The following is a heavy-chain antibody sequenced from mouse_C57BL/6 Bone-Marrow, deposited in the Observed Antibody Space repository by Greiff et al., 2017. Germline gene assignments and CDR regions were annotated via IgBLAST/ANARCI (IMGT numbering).Heavy chain of an antibody. J-gene: IGHJ3*01. CDR2: INPNYGTT. D-gene: IGHD1-1*01. Sequence: VHVKQSGPELVKPGASVKISCKASGYSFTDYNMNWVKQSNGKSLEWIGVINPNYGTTSYNQKFKGKATLTVDQSSSTAYMQLNSLTSEDSAVYYCAIDTTVVAEGFAYWGQGTLVTVSA. CDR1: GYSFTDYN. V-gene: IGHV1-39*01. CDR3: AIDTTVVAEGFAY.